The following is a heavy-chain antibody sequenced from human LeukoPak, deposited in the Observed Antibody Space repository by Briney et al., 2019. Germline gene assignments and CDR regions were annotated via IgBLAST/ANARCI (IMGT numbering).Heavy chain of an antibody. CDR3: AREVYDFWSGYYGY. CDR1: GFTFDTST. Sequence: GGSLRLSCAASGFTFDTSTMNWVRQAPGKGLEWVSSISSTSSYIYYADSVRGRFAISRDNAKNSLYLQMNSLRAEDTAVYYCAREVYDFWSGYYGYWGQGTLVTVSS. D-gene: IGHD3-3*01. V-gene: IGHV3-21*01. J-gene: IGHJ4*02. CDR2: ISSTSSYI.